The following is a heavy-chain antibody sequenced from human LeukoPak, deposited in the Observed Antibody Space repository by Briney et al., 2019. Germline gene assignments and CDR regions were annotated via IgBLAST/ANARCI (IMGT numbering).Heavy chain of an antibody. V-gene: IGHV3-30-3*01. CDR3: AREMVTMVRGVINGLRLAFDI. CDR1: GFTFSSYA. CDR2: ISYDGSNK. J-gene: IGHJ3*02. Sequence: GGSLRLSCAASGFTFSSYAMHWVRQAPGKGLEWVAVISYDGSNKYYADSVKGRFTISRDNSKNTLYLQMNSLRAEDTAVYYCAREMVTMVRGVINGLRLAFDIWGQGTMVTVSS. D-gene: IGHD3-10*01.